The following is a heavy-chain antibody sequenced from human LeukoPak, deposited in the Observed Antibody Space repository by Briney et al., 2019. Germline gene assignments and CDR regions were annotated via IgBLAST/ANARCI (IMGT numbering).Heavy chain of an antibody. V-gene: IGHV6-1*01. Sequence: SQTLSLTCAISGDSVSSNSAAWNWIRQSPSRGLERLGRTYYRSKWYNDYAVSVKSRITINPDTSKNQFSLQLNSVIPEDTAVYCCARDDVPSPSISSSWYNWFDPWGQGTLVTVSS. CDR3: ARDDVPSPSISSSWYNWFDP. CDR2: TYYRSKWYN. J-gene: IGHJ5*02. D-gene: IGHD6-13*01. CDR1: GDSVSSNSAA.